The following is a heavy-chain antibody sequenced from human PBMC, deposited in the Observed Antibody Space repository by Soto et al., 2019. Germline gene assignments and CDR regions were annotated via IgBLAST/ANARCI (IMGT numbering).Heavy chain of an antibody. Sequence: EVQLVESGGGLVQPGGSLRLSCAASGFTFSSYWMHWVRQAPGKGLVWVSRINSDGSSTSYADSVKGRFTISRDNAKNTRYLQMNSLRAGDTAVYYCARERGGGMTTLLWDWGQGTLVTVSS. CDR3: ARERGGGMTTLLWD. CDR2: INSDGSST. CDR1: GFTFSSYW. V-gene: IGHV3-74*01. D-gene: IGHD4-17*01. J-gene: IGHJ4*02.